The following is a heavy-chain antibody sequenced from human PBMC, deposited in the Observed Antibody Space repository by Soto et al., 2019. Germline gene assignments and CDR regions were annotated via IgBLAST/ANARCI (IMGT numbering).Heavy chain of an antibody. CDR2: ISGSGGST. CDR3: AIRPYYDYIGGSYRYTERPPYFDY. J-gene: IGHJ4*02. Sequence: GGSLRLSCAASGFTFSSYAMSWVRQAPGKGLEWVSAISGSGGSTYYADSVKGRFTISRANSKNMLYLQMNSLRAEDTAVYYCAIRPYYDYIGGSYRYTERPPYFDYWGQGTLVTVSS. CDR1: GFTFSSYA. V-gene: IGHV3-23*01. D-gene: IGHD3-16*02.